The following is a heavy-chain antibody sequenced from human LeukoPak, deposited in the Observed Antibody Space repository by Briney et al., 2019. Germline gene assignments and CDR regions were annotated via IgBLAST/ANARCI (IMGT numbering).Heavy chain of an antibody. J-gene: IGHJ4*02. D-gene: IGHD6-13*01. CDR3: TTEAIGYSSSWYVWYFDY. CDR1: GLTFSNAW. CDR2: IKSKTDGGTT. Sequence: PGGSLRLSCAASGLTFSNAWMSWVRQAPGKGLEWVGRIKSKTDGGTTDYAAPVKGRFTISRDDSKNTLYLQMNSLKTEDTAVYYCTTEAIGYSSSWYVWYFDYWGQGTLVTVSS. V-gene: IGHV3-15*01.